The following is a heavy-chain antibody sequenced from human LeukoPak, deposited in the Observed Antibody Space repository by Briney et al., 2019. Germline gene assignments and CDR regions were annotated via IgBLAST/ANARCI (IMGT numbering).Heavy chain of an antibody. D-gene: IGHD4-17*01. V-gene: IGHV3-53*01. CDR1: GFTVSSNY. CDR3: ANDYGDYLFYFDY. Sequence: GGSLRLSCAAPGFTVSSNYMSWVRQAPGKGLEWVSVIYSGGSTYYADSVKGRFTISRDNSKNTLYLQMNSLRAEDTAVYYCANDYGDYLFYFDYWGQGTLVTVSS. J-gene: IGHJ4*02. CDR2: IYSGGST.